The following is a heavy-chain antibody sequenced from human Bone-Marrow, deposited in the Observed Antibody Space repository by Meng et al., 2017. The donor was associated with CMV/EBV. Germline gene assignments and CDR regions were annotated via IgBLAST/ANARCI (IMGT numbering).Heavy chain of an antibody. CDR3: AKDRTIVVVDPGSEYYYGMDV. CDR2: ISYDGSNK. CDR1: GFTFSSYA. V-gene: IGHV3-30*04. D-gene: IGHD2-15*01. Sequence: GESLKISCAASGFTFSSYAMHWVRQAPGKGLEWVAVISYDGSNKYYADSVKGRFTISRDNSKNTLYLQMNSLRAENTAVYYCAKDRTIVVVDPGSEYYYGMDVWGQGTTVTVSS. J-gene: IGHJ6*02.